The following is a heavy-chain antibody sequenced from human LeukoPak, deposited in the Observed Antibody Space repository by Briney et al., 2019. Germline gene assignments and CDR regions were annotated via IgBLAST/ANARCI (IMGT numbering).Heavy chain of an antibody. Sequence: GGSLRLSCAASGFTFSSYATHWVRQAPGKGLEWVAVISYDGSNKYYADSVKGRFTISRDNSKNTLYLQMNSLRAEDTAVYYCARLGPEYYFDYWGQGTLVTVSS. CDR3: ARLGPEYYFDY. D-gene: IGHD2/OR15-2a*01. CDR2: ISYDGSNK. CDR1: GFTFSSYA. V-gene: IGHV3-30-3*01. J-gene: IGHJ4*02.